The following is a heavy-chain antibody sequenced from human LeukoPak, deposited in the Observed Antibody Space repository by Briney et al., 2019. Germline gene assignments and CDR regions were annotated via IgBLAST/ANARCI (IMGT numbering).Heavy chain of an antibody. CDR3: ARRYCSSTSCLGHNWFDP. Sequence: ESLKISCKGSGYSFTSYWIGWVRQMPGKGLEWMGIIYPGDSDTRYSPSFQGQVTISADKSLSTAYLQWSSLKASDSAMYYCARRYCSSTSCLGHNWFDPWGQGTLVTVSS. CDR1: GYSFTSYW. V-gene: IGHV5-51*01. D-gene: IGHD2-2*01. CDR2: IYPGDSDT. J-gene: IGHJ5*02.